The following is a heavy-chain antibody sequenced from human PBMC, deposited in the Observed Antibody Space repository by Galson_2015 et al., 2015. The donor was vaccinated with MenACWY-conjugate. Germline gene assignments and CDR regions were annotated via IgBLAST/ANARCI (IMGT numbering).Heavy chain of an antibody. Sequence: SLRLSCAASGFTFRNYWMTWVRQAPGKGLEWVASIKKDGSEKYYVDSVKGRFTISRDNAKNSMYLEMNSLRVEDTAVYSCAKDRSVVGSTPGQNALDFWGQGTRVTVSS. CDR3: AKDRSVVGSTPGQNALDF. J-gene: IGHJ3*01. V-gene: IGHV3-7*03. CDR2: IKKDGSEK. D-gene: IGHD2-21*01. CDR1: GFTFRNYW.